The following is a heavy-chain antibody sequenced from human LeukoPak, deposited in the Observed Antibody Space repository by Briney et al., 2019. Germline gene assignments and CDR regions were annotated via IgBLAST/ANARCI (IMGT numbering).Heavy chain of an antibody. CDR1: GGSISSGSYY. V-gene: IGHV4-61*02. CDR2: IHRSGST. CDR3: ARGGFLVQNHFDP. J-gene: IGHJ5*02. D-gene: IGHD3-3*01. Sequence: SQTLSLTCTVSGGSISSGSYYWSWIRQPAGKGLEWIGRIHRSGSTAYNPSVKSRVTISVATSKNQFSLKLTSVTAADTAVYYCARGGFLVQNHFDPWGQGTLVTVSS.